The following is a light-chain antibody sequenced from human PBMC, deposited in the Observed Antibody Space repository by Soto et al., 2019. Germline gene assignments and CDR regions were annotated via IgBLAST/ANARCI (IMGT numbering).Light chain of an antibody. Sequence: DVVMTQSPLSLPVTLVQSSSISCMSSQSLVYSDGITYLNWFHQRPGQSPRRLIYKVSNRDSGVPDRFSGSGSGTDFTLKISRVEAEDVGTYYCMQGGHWPWTFGQGTKVDIK. CDR1: QSLVYSDGITY. V-gene: IGKV2-30*01. CDR3: MQGGHWPWT. J-gene: IGKJ1*01. CDR2: KVS.